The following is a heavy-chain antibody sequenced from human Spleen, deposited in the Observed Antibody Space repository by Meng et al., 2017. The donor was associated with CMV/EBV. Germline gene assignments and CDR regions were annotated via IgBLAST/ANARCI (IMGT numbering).Heavy chain of an antibody. D-gene: IGHD3-22*01. CDR2: LHHSGTT. J-gene: IGHJ4*02. CDR1: GGACSSDYW. V-gene: IGHV4-4*02. Sequence: LTCAGSGGACSSDYWWRWVRQTPGKGLQWLGELHHSGTTSDNPSLNSRVTLSLDRSKNEFSLKLTSVTVADTAVYYCARNGHYSLDSWSQGTLVTVSS. CDR3: ARNGHYSLDS.